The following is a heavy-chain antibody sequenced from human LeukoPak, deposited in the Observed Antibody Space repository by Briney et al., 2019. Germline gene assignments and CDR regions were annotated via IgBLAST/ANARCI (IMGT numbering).Heavy chain of an antibody. D-gene: IGHD2-2*02. CDR1: GYTFTSYY. V-gene: IGHV1-46*03. Sequence: ASVKVSCKASGYTFTSYYMHWVRQAPGQGLEWMEIINPSGGSTIYAQKFQGRITMTRDTSTSTVYMELSSLRSEDTAVYYCATYHLGYCSSTSCYSYAFDIWGQGTMVTVSS. CDR2: INPSGGST. CDR3: ATYHLGYCSSTSCYSYAFDI. J-gene: IGHJ3*02.